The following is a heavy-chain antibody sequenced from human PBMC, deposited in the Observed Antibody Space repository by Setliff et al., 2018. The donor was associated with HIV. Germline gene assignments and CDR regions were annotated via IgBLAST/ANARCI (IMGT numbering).Heavy chain of an antibody. V-gene: IGHV3-48*04. J-gene: IGHJ4*02. Sequence: GGSLRLSCVASGFTLGSHSMHWVRQSPGKGLEWVSYITESGSTVDYAQTVKGRFTISRDNAKNSLFLQMSSLRVEDTAVYFCARDLRGTYDGYLHYWGQGTLVTVSS. CDR1: GFTLGSHS. D-gene: IGHD2-15*01. CDR2: ITESGSTV. CDR3: ARDLRGTYDGYLHY.